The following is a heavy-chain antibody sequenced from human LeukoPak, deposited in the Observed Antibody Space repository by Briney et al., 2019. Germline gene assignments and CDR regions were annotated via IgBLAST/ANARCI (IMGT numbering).Heavy chain of an antibody. Sequence: PVASVKVSCKTSGYTFMNYDINWVRQATGQGPQWMGWMNTKSLNTGYGQEFQGRVTMTRNTSISTAYMELSSLMSEDTAVDYCARALSWTTESYYYMDVWGKGTTVTVSS. V-gene: IGHV1-8*02. CDR1: GYTFMNYD. CDR2: MNTKSLNT. CDR3: ARALSWTTESYYYMDV. D-gene: IGHD3/OR15-3a*01. J-gene: IGHJ6*03.